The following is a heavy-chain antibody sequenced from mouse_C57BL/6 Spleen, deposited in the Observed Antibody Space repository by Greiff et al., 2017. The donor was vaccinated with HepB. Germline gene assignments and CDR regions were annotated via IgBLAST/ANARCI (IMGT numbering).Heavy chain of an antibody. J-gene: IGHJ4*01. V-gene: IGHV1-69*01. CDR3: ARKGYYSNYRYAMDY. Sequence: QVQLKQPGAELVMPGASVKLSCKASGYTFTSYWMHWVKQRPGQGLEWIGEIDPSDSYTNYNQKFKGKSTLTVDKSSSTAYMQLSSLTSEDSAVYYCARKGYYSNYRYAMDYWGQGTSVTVSS. CDR1: GYTFTSYW. CDR2: IDPSDSYT. D-gene: IGHD2-5*01.